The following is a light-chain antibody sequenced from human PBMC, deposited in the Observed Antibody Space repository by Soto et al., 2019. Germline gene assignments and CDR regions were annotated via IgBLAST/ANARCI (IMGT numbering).Light chain of an antibody. J-gene: IGKJ1*01. V-gene: IGKV3-20*01. CDR1: QSVSSNY. CDR2: GVS. Sequence: EIVLTQSPGTLSLSPGERGTLSCRASQSVSSNYLAWYQQKPGQAPRLLIYGVSTRASGIPDRFSGSGSGTDFTLTINRLEPEDFAVYFCQQYGSSPRTFGQGTKVEIK. CDR3: QQYGSSPRT.